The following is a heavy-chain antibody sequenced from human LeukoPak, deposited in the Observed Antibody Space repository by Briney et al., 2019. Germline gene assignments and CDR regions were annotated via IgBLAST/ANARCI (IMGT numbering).Heavy chain of an antibody. D-gene: IGHD6-13*01. J-gene: IGHJ4*02. Sequence: GRSLRLSCAASGFTFDDYAMHWVRQAPGKGLEWVSGISWNSGSIGYADSVKGRFTISRDNAKNPLYLQMNSLRAEDTALYYCAKDGAQAAAAPFDYWGQGTLVTVSS. CDR1: GFTFDDYA. V-gene: IGHV3-9*01. CDR2: ISWNSGSI. CDR3: AKDGAQAAAAPFDY.